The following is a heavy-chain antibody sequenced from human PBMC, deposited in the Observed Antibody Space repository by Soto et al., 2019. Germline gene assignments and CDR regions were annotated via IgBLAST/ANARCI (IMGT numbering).Heavy chain of an antibody. J-gene: IGHJ6*03. D-gene: IGHD2-2*01. V-gene: IGHV3-21*01. CDR3: ARDLVVVVPAATTGYYYYYMDG. CDR1: GFTFSSYS. CDR2: ISSSSSYI. Sequence: GGSLRLSCAASGFTFSSYSMNWVRQAPGKGLEWVSSISSSSSYIYYADSVKGRFTISRDNAKNSLYLQMNSLRAEDTAVYYCARDLVVVVPAATTGYYYYYMDGWGKGTTVTVSS.